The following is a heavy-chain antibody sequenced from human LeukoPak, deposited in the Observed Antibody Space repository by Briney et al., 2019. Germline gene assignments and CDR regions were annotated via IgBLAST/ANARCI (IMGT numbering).Heavy chain of an antibody. CDR2: IIPIFGTA. J-gene: IGHJ4*02. V-gene: IGHV1-69*05. Sequence: SVNVSCKASGGTFSSYAISWVRQAPGQGLEWMGGIIPIFGTANYAQKFQGRVTITTDESTSTAYMELSSLRSEDTAVYYCATGDTAMVETYYFDYWGQGTLVTVSS. CDR1: GGTFSSYA. CDR3: ATGDTAMVETYYFDY. D-gene: IGHD5-18*01.